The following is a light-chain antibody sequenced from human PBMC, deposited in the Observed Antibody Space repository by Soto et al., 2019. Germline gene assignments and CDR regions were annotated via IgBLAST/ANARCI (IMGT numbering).Light chain of an antibody. V-gene: IGKV2-30*01. J-gene: IGKJ2*01. Sequence: VVMTQSPLSMAVTLGEPASVSCRSSQGLVDNDGYSYLSWFHQRPGQSPRRLIYRISNRDSGVPDRISGSGSGTDFTLKISRVEAEYVGVYCCMQGTHWPYTFGQGTHLEI. CDR3: MQGTHWPYT. CDR1: QGLVDNDGYSY. CDR2: RIS.